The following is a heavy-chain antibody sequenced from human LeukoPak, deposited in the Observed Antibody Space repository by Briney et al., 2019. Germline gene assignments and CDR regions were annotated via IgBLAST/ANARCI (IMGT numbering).Heavy chain of an antibody. CDR3: ARGGTLEYFQH. CDR1: GFTFSDSA. Sequence: GGSLRLSCEASGFTFSDSAMSWVRHASGRGLEGVSLISASGGNSYYADSVKGRFTISRDNAKHSLYLQMNSLRAEDTAVYYCARGGTLEYFQHWGQGTLVTVSS. CDR2: ISASGGNS. J-gene: IGHJ1*01. V-gene: IGHV3-23*01.